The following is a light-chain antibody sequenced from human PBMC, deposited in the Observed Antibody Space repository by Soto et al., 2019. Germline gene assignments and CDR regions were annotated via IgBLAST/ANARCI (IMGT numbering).Light chain of an antibody. V-gene: IGKV3-20*01. CDR2: GAS. Sequence: EIVLTQSPGTLSLSPGERATLSCRASHSVSSSLAWYQQKPGQAPRLLIYGASNRATGIPDRFSGSGSGTDFTLTISRLEPEDFAVYYCQQYGSSGTFGQGTKVDIK. J-gene: IGKJ1*01. CDR1: HSVSSS. CDR3: QQYGSSGT.